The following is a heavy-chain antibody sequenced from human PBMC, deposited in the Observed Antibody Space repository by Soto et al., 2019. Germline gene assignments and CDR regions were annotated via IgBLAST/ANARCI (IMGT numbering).Heavy chain of an antibody. D-gene: IGHD1-26*01. J-gene: IGHJ4*02. CDR3: ATGAGSYLAIPSDY. CDR1: GYSISTNNYY. Sequence: SETLSLTCTVSGYSISTNNYYWGWLRQPPGKGLEWIGSIHYSGNTYYNPSLKSRVTMSVDTSKNQFSLNLNSMTAADTAVYYCATGAGSYLAIPSDYWGQGTLVTVSS. CDR2: IHYSGNT. V-gene: IGHV4-39*01.